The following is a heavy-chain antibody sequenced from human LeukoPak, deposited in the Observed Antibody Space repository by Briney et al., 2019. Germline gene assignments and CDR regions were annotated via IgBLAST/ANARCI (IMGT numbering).Heavy chain of an antibody. CDR1: GGSLSSYY. V-gene: IGHV4-59*01. Sequence: SETLSLTCTVSGGSLSSYYWSWIRQPPGKGLEWIGYSDYSGGSHYNPSLKSRVTISVDTSKNQVSLKLRSVTAADTAVYYCARVGSYAFDIWGQGTMVSVSS. CDR2: SDYSGGS. J-gene: IGHJ3*02. CDR3: ARVGSYAFDI.